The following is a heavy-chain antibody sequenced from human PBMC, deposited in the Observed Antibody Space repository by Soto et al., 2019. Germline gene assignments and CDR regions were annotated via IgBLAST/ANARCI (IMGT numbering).Heavy chain of an antibody. Sequence: GWSLRLSCAASGFTFSSYDMHWVRQATGKGLEWASAIGTAGDTYYPGSVKGRFTISRENAKNSLYLQMNSLRAGDTAVYYCARGSLRYFDWSPAHSFDYWGQGTLVTASS. CDR1: GFTFSSYD. CDR2: IGTAGDT. J-gene: IGHJ4*02. D-gene: IGHD3-9*01. V-gene: IGHV3-13*01. CDR3: ARGSLRYFDWSPAHSFDY.